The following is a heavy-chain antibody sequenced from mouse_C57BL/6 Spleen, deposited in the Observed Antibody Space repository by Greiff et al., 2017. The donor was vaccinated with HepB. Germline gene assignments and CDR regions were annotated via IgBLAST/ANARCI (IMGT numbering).Heavy chain of an antibody. V-gene: IGHV5-9*01. CDR1: GFTFSSYT. CDR3: ARRNYGNYAYAMDY. D-gene: IGHD2-1*01. CDR2: ISGGGGNT. Sequence: EVQGVESGGGLVKPGGSLKLSCAASGFTFSSYTMSWVRQTPEKRLEWVATISGGGGNTYYPDSVKGRFTISRDNAKNTLYLQMSSLRSEDTALYYCARRNYGNYAYAMDYWGQGTSVTVSS. J-gene: IGHJ4*01.